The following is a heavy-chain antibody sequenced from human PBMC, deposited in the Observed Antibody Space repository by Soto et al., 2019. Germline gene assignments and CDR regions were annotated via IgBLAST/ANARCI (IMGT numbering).Heavy chain of an antibody. J-gene: IGHJ4*02. D-gene: IGHD6-13*01. V-gene: IGHV3-7*05. Sequence: EVQLVESGGGLVQPGGSLRLSCAASGFTFSDFWMSWVRQAPGKGLEWVANIKEDGSEKYYVDSVKGRFTISRNNAQNSLYLQMNSLRAEDPAVYYCGRGGSWGSAYWGPGTLVTVSS. CDR3: GRGGSWGSAY. CDR1: GFTFSDFW. CDR2: IKEDGSEK.